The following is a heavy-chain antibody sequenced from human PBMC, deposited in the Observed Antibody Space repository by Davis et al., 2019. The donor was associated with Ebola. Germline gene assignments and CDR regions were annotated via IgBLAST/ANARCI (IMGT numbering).Heavy chain of an antibody. CDR2: INHSGST. CDR1: GGSFSGYY. CDR3: ARHLGWFDP. J-gene: IGHJ5*02. Sequence: GSLRLSCAVYGGSFSGYYWSWIRQPPGKGLEWIGEINHSGSTNYNPSLKSRVTISVDTSKNQFSLKLSSVTAADTAVYYCARHLGWFDPWGQGTLVTVSS. D-gene: IGHD3-16*01. V-gene: IGHV4-34*01.